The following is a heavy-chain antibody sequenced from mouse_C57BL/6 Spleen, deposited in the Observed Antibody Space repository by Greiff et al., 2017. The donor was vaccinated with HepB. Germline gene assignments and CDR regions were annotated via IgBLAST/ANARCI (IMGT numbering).Heavy chain of an antibody. CDR3: TRGDDYGYYFDY. CDR2: IDPETGGT. D-gene: IGHD2-4*01. J-gene: IGHJ2*01. Sequence: VQLQQSGAELVRPGASVTLSCKASGYTFTDYEMHWVKQTPVHGLEWIGAIDPETGGTAYNQKFKGKAILTADKSSSTAYMELRSLTSEDSAVYYCTRGDDYGYYFDYWGQGTTLTVSS. CDR1: GYTFTDYE. V-gene: IGHV1-15*01.